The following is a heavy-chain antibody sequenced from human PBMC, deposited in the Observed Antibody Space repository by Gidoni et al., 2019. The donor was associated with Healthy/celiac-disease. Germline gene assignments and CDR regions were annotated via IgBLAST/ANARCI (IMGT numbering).Heavy chain of an antibody. Sequence: EVQLVESGRGLVQPGGSLKLSCAASGFTFSASAMPWVRQASGKGLEWVGRIRRKANSYATAYAASVKGRFTISRDDSKNTAYLQMNSLKTEDTAVYYCTRQTPYSGYDSTFDYWGQGTLVTVSS. J-gene: IGHJ4*02. CDR1: GFTFSASA. CDR3: TRQTPYSGYDSTFDY. V-gene: IGHV3-73*02. CDR2: IRRKANSYAT. D-gene: IGHD5-12*01.